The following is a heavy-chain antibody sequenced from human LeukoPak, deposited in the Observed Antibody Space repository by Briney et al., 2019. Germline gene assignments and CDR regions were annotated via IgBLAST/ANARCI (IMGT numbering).Heavy chain of an antibody. CDR3: AKRGVVIRVILVGFHKEAYYFDS. D-gene: IGHD3-22*01. Sequence: GGSLRLSCAASGVTSNYMTWVRQAPGKGLEWVAGISGSGGSTNYADSVKGRFTISRDNPKNTLYLQMNSLTVEDTAVYFCAKRGVVIRVILVGFHKEAYYFDSWGQGALVTVSS. J-gene: IGHJ4*02. CDR2: ISGSGGST. CDR1: GVTSNY. V-gene: IGHV3-23*01.